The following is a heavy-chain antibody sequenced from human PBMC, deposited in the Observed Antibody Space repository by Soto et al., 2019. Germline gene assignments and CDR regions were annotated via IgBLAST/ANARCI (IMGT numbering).Heavy chain of an antibody. CDR2: IYYSGST. Sequence: SETLSLTCTVSGGSISSYYWSWIRQPPGKGLEWIGYIYYSGSTNYNPSLKSRVTISVDTSKNQFSLKLSSVTAADTAVYYCARVSGYYDSSGYSPYYYYYGMDVWGQGTTVTVS. J-gene: IGHJ6*02. CDR1: GGSISSYY. D-gene: IGHD3-22*01. V-gene: IGHV4-59*01. CDR3: ARVSGYYDSSGYSPYYYYYGMDV.